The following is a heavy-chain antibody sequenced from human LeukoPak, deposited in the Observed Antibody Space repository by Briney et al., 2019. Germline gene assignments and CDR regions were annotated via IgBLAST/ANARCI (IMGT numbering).Heavy chain of an antibody. CDR2: IIPILGIA. CDR3: ARGGTYYHDSSGYYYFDY. V-gene: IGHV1-69*04. CDR1: GGTFSSYA. D-gene: IGHD3-22*01. J-gene: IGHJ4*02. Sequence: SVKVSCKASGGTFSSYAISWVRQAPGQGLEWMGRIIPILGIANYAQKFQGRVTITADKSTSTAYMELSSLRSEDTAVYYCARGGTYYHDSSGYYYFDYWGQGTLVTVSS.